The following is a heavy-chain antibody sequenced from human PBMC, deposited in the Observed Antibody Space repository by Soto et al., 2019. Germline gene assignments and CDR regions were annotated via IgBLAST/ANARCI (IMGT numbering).Heavy chain of an antibody. CDR1: GFTLTSHA. V-gene: IGHV3-23*01. CDR3: AKNARGTCYSRVDC. J-gene: IGHJ4*02. Sequence: GGSLRLSCAASGFTLTSHAMNWVRQAPGKGLEWVAGITPGGDNTYYADSVKGRFTISRDNSKNTVYLQMNYLRAEDTALYYCAKNARGTCYSRVDCWGQGTLVTVSS. D-gene: IGHD2-15*01. CDR2: ITPGGDNT.